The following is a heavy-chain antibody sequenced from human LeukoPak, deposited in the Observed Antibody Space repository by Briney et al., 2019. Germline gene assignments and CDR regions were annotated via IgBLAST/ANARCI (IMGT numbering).Heavy chain of an antibody. CDR1: GGSISSYY. V-gene: IGHV4-59*08. CDR3: ARQLYSYTNGFDP. Sequence: PSETLSLTCTVSGGSISSYYWSWIRQPPGKGLEWIGYIYYSGSTNYNPSLKSRVTMSVDTSKNQFSLKLSSVTAADTAVYYCARQLYSYTNGFDPWGQGTLVTVSS. D-gene: IGHD3-16*01. J-gene: IGHJ5*02. CDR2: IYYSGST.